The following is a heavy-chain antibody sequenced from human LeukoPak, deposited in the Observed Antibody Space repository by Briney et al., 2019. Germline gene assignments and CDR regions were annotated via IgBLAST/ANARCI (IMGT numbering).Heavy chain of an antibody. CDR3: AKDKAYYDFWSGYFYGMDV. V-gene: IGHV3-23*01. CDR1: GFTFSSYA. J-gene: IGHJ6*02. D-gene: IGHD3-3*01. CDR2: ISGSGGST. Sequence: LSGGSLRLSCAASGFTFSSYAMSWVRQAPGKGLEWVSAISGSGGSTYYADSVKGRFTISRDNSKNTLYLQMNSLRAEDTAVYYCAKDKAYYDFWSGYFYGMDVWGQGTTVTVSS.